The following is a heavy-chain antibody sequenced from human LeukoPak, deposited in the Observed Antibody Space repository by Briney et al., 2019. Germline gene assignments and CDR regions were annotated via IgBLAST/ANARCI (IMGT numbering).Heavy chain of an antibody. CDR2: ISYDGSNK. J-gene: IGHJ4*02. D-gene: IGHD4-17*01. Sequence: GGSLRLSCAASGFTFSSYAKHWVRQAPGKGLEWVAVISYDGSNKYYADSVKGRFTISRDNSKNTLYLQMNSLRAEDTAVYYCARDLMQTTVTTDYFDYWGQGTLVTVSS. CDR1: GFTFSSYA. V-gene: IGHV3-30-3*01. CDR3: ARDLMQTTVTTDYFDY.